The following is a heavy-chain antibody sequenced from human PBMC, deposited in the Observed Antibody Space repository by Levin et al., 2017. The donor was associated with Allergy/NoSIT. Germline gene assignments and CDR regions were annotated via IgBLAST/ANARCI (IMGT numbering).Heavy chain of an antibody. D-gene: IGHD3-10*01. CDR2: IPYDGSEN. CDR1: GFTFSSYG. J-gene: IGHJ5*02. CDR3: AKTLPGSGASRESWFDP. V-gene: IGHV3-30*02. Sequence: AGGSLRLSCAASGFTFSSYGLHWVRLAPGKGLEWVAFIPYDGSENYYADSVRGRFTISRDNSKYTLYLQMNSLRPEDTALYYCAKTLPGSGASRESWFDPWGQGTLVTVSS.